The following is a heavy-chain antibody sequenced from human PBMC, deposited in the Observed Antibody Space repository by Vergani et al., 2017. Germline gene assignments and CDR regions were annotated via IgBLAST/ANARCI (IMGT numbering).Heavy chain of an antibody. CDR3: AGDEARSSRDFDY. CDR2: ISGSSSTI. V-gene: IGHV3-48*01. Sequence: EVQLVESGGGLVQPGGSLRLSCAASGFTFSSYSMNWVRQAPGKGLEWVAYISGSSSTIYYADSVRGRFTITRNNAKNSLYLQMNSLRPEDTAVYYCAGDEARSSRDFDYWGQGTLVTVSS. D-gene: IGHD6-13*01. CDR1: GFTFSSYS. J-gene: IGHJ4*02.